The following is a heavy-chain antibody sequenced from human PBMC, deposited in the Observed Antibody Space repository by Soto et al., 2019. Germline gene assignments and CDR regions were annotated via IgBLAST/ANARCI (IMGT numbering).Heavy chain of an antibody. V-gene: IGHV3-30*03. CDR3: ARVPTVTFDL. CDR1: RFTFSSYG. Sequence: QVQLVESGGGVVQPGRSLRLSCAASRFTFSSYGMHWVRQAPGKGLECVAVISYDGSSKNYADSVKGRFTISRDNSKNTLYLQMNSLRPEDTAVYYCARVPTVTFDLWGRGTLVTVSS. D-gene: IGHD4-17*01. CDR2: ISYDGSSK. J-gene: IGHJ2*01.